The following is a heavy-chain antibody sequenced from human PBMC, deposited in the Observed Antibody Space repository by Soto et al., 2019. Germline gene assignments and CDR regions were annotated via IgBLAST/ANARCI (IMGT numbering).Heavy chain of an antibody. CDR2: IDPKSGGT. D-gene: IGHD5-12*01. V-gene: IGHV1-2*02. Sequence: QLVQSGAEVKKPGASVRVSCKTSGPTFIAYYIHWVRQAPGQGLEWMGWIDPKSGGTTYEQKFLGRVTMPRETYINTAYMDLNRLTSDDTAVYYCARVSVDVPEWGQGTLITVSS. CDR1: GPTFIAYY. CDR3: ARVSVDVPE. J-gene: IGHJ4*02.